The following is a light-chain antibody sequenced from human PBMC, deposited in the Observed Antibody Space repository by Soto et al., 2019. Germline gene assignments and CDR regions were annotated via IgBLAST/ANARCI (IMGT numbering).Light chain of an antibody. CDR3: QQSYSTPLT. V-gene: IGKV1-39*01. Sequence: DIQMTQSPSSLSASVGDRVTITCRARQSISSYLNWYQQKPGKAPKLLIYAASSLQRGVPSRFSGSGSGTDFTLTISSPQPEDFATYYCQQSYSTPLTFGGGTKVEIK. J-gene: IGKJ4*01. CDR2: AAS. CDR1: QSISSY.